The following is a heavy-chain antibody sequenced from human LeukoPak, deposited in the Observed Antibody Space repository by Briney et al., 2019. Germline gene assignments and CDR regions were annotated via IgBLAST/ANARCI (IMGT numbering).Heavy chain of an antibody. CDR3: SRWAAPGASNWFDP. J-gene: IGHJ5*02. V-gene: IGHV4-4*09. Sequence: SETLSLTCTVSGGSIISYYWSWIRQPPGKGLEWIGYIYTSGSTNYNPSLKSRVTISVDTSKNQFSLKLSSVTAADTAVYYCSRWAAPGASNWFDPWGQGTLATVSS. CDR1: GGSIISYY. CDR2: IYTSGST. D-gene: IGHD1-26*01.